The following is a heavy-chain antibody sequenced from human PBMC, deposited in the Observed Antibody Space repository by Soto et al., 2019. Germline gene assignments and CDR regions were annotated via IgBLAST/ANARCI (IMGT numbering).Heavy chain of an antibody. J-gene: IGHJ5*02. D-gene: IGHD2-21*02. CDR2: IIPIFGTA. CDR1: GGTFSSYA. V-gene: IGHV1-69*01. Sequence: QVQLVQSGAEVKKPGSSVKVSCKASGGTFSSYAISWVRQAPGQGLEWMGGIIPIFGTANYAQKFQSRVTITADESTSTDYMELSSLRSEDTAVYYCARVVYCGGDCYSPSWFDPWGQGTLVTVSS. CDR3: ARVVYCGGDCYSPSWFDP.